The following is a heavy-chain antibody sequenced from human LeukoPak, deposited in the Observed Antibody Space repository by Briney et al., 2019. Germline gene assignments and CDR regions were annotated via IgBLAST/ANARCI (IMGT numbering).Heavy chain of an antibody. J-gene: IGHJ4*02. D-gene: IGHD3-22*01. Sequence: SETLSLTCTVSGGSISNYYWSWIRQPPGKGLEWIGYIYYSGSTNYNPSLKSRVTISVDTSKNQFSLKLSSVTAADTAVYYCARDPYYDSSGYYFGYWGQGTLVTVSS. V-gene: IGHV4-59*12. CDR1: GGSISNYY. CDR2: IYYSGST. CDR3: ARDPYYDSSGYYFGY.